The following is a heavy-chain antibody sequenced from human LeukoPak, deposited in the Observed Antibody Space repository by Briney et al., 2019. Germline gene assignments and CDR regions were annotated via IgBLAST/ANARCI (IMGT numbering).Heavy chain of an antibody. Sequence: ASVTVSCTASGYTFTSYDINWVRQAPGQGLEWMGWMNPNSGNTGYAQKFQGRVTMTRNTSISTAYMELSSLRSEDTAVYYCARGHITRYSGSYLDYWGQGTLVTVSS. V-gene: IGHV1-8*01. CDR1: GYTFTSYD. J-gene: IGHJ4*02. CDR2: MNPNSGNT. D-gene: IGHD1-26*01. CDR3: ARGHITRYSGSYLDY.